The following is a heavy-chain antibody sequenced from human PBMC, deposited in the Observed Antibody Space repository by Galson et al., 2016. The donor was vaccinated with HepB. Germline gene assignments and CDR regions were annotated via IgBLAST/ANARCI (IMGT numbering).Heavy chain of an antibody. D-gene: IGHD6-6*01. J-gene: IGHJ6*02. CDR3: ARDLSSNYDYYAMDV. CDR2: ISSSSSYI. CDR1: GFTFSSYS. Sequence: SLRLSCAASGFTFSSYSTNWVRQAPGKGLEWVSSISSSSSYIYYAASVKGRFTISRDNAKNSLYLQMNSLRAEDMAVYYCARDLSSNYDYYAMDVWGQGTTVTVSS. V-gene: IGHV3-21*01.